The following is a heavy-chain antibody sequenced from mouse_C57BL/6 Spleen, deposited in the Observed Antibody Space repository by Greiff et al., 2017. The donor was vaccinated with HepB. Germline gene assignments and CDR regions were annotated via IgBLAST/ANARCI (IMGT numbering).Heavy chain of an antibody. CDR1: GYAFSSSW. Sequence: QVQLKESGPELVKPGASVKISCKASGYAFSSSWMNWVKQRPGKGLEWIGRIYPGDGDTNYNGKFKGKATLTADKSSSTAYMQLSSLTSEDSAVYFCAREGYDYLYYAMDYWGQGTSVTVSS. D-gene: IGHD2-4*01. V-gene: IGHV1-82*01. CDR3: AREGYDYLYYAMDY. CDR2: IYPGDGDT. J-gene: IGHJ4*01.